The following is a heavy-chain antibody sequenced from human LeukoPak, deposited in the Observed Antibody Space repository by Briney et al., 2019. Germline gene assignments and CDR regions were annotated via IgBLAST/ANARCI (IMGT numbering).Heavy chain of an antibody. Sequence: SETLSLTCTVSGGSISSYYWSWIRQPPGKGLEWIGYIYYSGSTNYNPSLKSRVTISVDTSKNQFSLKLSSVTAADTAVYYCARQGLLWFGELSYWGQGTLVTVSS. D-gene: IGHD3-10*01. CDR1: GGSISSYY. CDR2: IYYSGST. V-gene: IGHV4-59*08. CDR3: ARQGLLWFGELSY. J-gene: IGHJ4*02.